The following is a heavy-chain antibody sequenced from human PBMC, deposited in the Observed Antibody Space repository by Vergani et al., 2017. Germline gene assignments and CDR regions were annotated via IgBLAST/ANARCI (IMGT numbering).Heavy chain of an antibody. CDR1: GFDFKYYA. CDR2: ITGSGGTT. V-gene: IGHV3-23*01. CDR3: ARVDTQVPATSHFYYMDV. J-gene: IGHJ6*03. Sequence: EVQLLESGGGLVQPGGSLRLSCEASGFDFKYYAMSWVRQAPGKGLEWVSTITGSGGTTYYADSFKGRFTISRDNFKDTVYLQMNNLRADDTGVYYCARVDTQVPATSHFYYMDVWGKGTTVVVSS. D-gene: IGHD6-25*01.